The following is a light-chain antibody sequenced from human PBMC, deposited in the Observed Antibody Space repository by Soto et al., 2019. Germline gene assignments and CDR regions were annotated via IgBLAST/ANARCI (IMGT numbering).Light chain of an antibody. CDR1: QSVSGR. CDR2: GAS. V-gene: IGKV3-20*01. Sequence: VLTQSPRTLSLSTGERATLFCRVSQSVSGRLAWYQQRPGQAPRLLISGASSRATGIPDRFSGSGSGTDFTLTISRLEPEDFALYYCQQYAHSTPISFGQGTRLETK. CDR3: QQYAHSTPIS. J-gene: IGKJ5*01.